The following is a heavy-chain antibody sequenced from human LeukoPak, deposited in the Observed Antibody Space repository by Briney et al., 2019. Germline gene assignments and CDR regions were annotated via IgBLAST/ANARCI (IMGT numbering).Heavy chain of an antibody. V-gene: IGHV4-4*07. J-gene: IGHJ4*02. CDR1: GASIRRHY. CDR2: IYQSGSNSENT. D-gene: IGHD2-15*01. CDR3: ARASLSIGGYSSFDY. Sequence: PSETLSLTCTVSGASIRRHYWSWIRQSAGKGLEWMGRIYQSGSNSENTNYNPSLESRVTVAADTSNNQFSLTLSSMTAADTAVYYCARASLSIGGYSSFDYWGQGILVTVSS.